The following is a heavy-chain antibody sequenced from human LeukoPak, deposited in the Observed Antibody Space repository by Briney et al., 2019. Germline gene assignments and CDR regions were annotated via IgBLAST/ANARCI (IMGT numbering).Heavy chain of an antibody. CDR2: INHSGST. D-gene: IGHD1-26*01. CDR3: AREYSGSYYYFQH. Sequence: PSETLSLTCAVYGGSFSGYYWSWIRQPPGKGLEWIGEINHSGSTNYNPSLKSRVTISVDTSKNQFSLKLSSVTAADTAVYYCAREYSGSYYYFQHWGQGTLVTVSS. CDR1: GGSFSGYY. V-gene: IGHV4-34*01. J-gene: IGHJ1*01.